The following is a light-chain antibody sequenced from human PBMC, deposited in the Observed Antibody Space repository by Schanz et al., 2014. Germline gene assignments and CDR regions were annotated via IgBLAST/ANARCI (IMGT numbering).Light chain of an antibody. J-gene: IGKJ2*01. V-gene: IGKV1-17*01. Sequence: DIQMTQSPSSLSASVGDRVTITCRASQSISTYLNWYQQKPGKAPNLLIYAASTLQSGVPSRFSGSGSGTEFTLTISSLQPEDFATYYCLQHNSYPLTFGQGTKLEIK. CDR2: AAS. CDR3: LQHNSYPLT. CDR1: QSISTY.